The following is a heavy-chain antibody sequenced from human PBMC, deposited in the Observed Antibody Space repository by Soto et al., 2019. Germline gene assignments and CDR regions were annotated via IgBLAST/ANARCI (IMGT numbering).Heavy chain of an antibody. D-gene: IGHD7-27*01. V-gene: IGHV1-58*02. CDR3: AASTYSSKLGGPYYYYYYMDV. J-gene: IGHJ6*03. CDR2: IVVGSGNT. CDR1: GFSFTSSA. Sequence: SVKVSCKASGFSFTSSAMQWVRQARGQRLEWIGWIVVGSGNTNYAQKFQERVTITRDMSTSTAYMELSSLRSEDTAVYYCAASTYSSKLGGPYYYYYYMDVWGKGTTVTVSS.